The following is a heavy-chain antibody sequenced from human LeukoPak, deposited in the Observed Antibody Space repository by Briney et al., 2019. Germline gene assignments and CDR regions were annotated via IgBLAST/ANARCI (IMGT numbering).Heavy chain of an antibody. CDR2: LYYSLYYSGST. D-gene: IGHD1-26*01. J-gene: IGHJ3*02. CDR1: ADSISSSSPY. Sequence: PSETLSLTCTVSADSISSSSPYWGWIRQPPGKGLEWIGSLYYSLYYSGSTYYNPSLKSRVTISVDTSKNQFSLRLNSETAADTAVYYCASVVGPTLPFDIWGQGTMVTVSS. CDR3: ASVVGPTLPFDI. V-gene: IGHV4-39*01.